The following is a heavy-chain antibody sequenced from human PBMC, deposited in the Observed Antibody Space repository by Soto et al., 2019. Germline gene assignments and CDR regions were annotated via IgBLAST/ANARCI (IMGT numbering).Heavy chain of an antibody. CDR1: GYTFTCYD. CDR3: AREHAHYYDSSGPSANYGMDV. Sequence: ASVKVSCKASGYTFTCYDMHWVRQAPGQGLEWMGWINPNSGGTNYAQKFQGWVTMTRDTSISTAYMELSRLRSDDTAVYYCAREHAHYYDSSGPSANYGMDVWGQGTTVTVSS. CDR2: INPNSGGT. J-gene: IGHJ6*02. V-gene: IGHV1-2*04. D-gene: IGHD3-22*01.